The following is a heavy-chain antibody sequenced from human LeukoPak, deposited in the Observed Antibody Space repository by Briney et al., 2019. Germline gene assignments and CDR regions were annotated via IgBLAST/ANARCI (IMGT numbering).Heavy chain of an antibody. CDR3: ARRITYGRTFDY. Sequence: SETLSLTCTVSGHSISSGYYWGWIRQPPGEGLEWIGSIYQTGSTNYNPSLKSRVTISIDTSKNQFSLKLSSVTAADTALYYCARRITYGRTFDYWGQGILVTVSS. J-gene: IGHJ4*02. CDR1: GHSISSGYY. CDR2: IYQTGST. V-gene: IGHV4-38-2*02. D-gene: IGHD2-15*01.